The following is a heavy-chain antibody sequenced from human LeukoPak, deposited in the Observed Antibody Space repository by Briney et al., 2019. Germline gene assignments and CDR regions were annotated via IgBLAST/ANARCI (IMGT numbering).Heavy chain of an antibody. D-gene: IGHD1-26*01. CDR2: VYTSGST. CDR1: GGSISSYY. J-gene: IGHJ4*02. Sequence: PSETLSLTCTVSGGSISSYYWSWIRQSAGKGLEWIGRVYTSGSTNYNPSLKSRVTMSVDTSKNQFSLKLSSVTAADTAVYYCARNGGSGSYYDGSFDYWGQGTLVTVSS. V-gene: IGHV4-4*07. CDR3: ARNGGSGSYYDGSFDY.